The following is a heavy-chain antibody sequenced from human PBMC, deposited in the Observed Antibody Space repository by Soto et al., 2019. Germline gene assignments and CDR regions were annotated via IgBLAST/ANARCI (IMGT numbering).Heavy chain of an antibody. CDR1: GGSFSGYY. J-gene: IGHJ1*01. V-gene: IGHV4-34*01. Sequence: SETLSLTCAVYGGSFSGYYWSWIRQPPGKGLEWIGEINHSGSTNYNPSLKSRVTISVDTSKNQFSLKLSSVTAADTAVYYCARHCSSTSCYGYAEYFQHWGQGTLVTVSS. CDR2: INHSGST. CDR3: ARHCSSTSCYGYAEYFQH. D-gene: IGHD2-2*01.